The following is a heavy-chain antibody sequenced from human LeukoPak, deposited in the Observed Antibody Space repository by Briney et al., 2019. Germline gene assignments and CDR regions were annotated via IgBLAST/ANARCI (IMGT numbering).Heavy chain of an antibody. D-gene: IGHD3-22*01. J-gene: IGHJ4*02. Sequence: ASVKVSCKASGYTFTSYDINWVRQATGQGLEWMGWMNPNSGNTGYAQKFQGRVTMTRDTSISTAYMELSSLRSEDTAVYYCARGLYYYDSSGYQDFDYWGQGTLVTVSS. CDR2: MNPNSGNT. CDR1: GYTFTSYD. V-gene: IGHV1-8*01. CDR3: ARGLYYYDSSGYQDFDY.